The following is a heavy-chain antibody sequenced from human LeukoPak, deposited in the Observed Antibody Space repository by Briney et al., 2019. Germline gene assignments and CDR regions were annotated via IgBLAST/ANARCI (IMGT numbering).Heavy chain of an antibody. J-gene: IGHJ5*02. CDR2: IYYNGST. Sequence: PSQTLSLTCTVSGGSICSSGYYWSWIRQHPGKGLEWIGNIYYNGSTYYNPSLKSRLSISLDTSKNQFSLKLSSVTAADTAVYYCARDRHITIFGVVPHRWFDPWGQGALVTVSS. D-gene: IGHD3-3*01. CDR1: GGSICSSGYY. CDR3: ARDRHITIFGVVPHRWFDP. V-gene: IGHV4-31*03.